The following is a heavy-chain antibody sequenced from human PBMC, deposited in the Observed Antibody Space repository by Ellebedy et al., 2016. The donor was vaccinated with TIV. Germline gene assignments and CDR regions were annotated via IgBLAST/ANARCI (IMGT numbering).Heavy chain of an antibody. CDR1: GFTFSNYY. CDR2: LNSDGSSA. Sequence: GESLKISCAASGFTFSNYYMTWIRQAPGKGLVWVSRLNSDGSSATYADSVKGRFTISKDNADNTLYLQMNSLRAEDTAVYYCAREVEPSSKGGAFDIWGQGTMVTVSS. J-gene: IGHJ3*02. D-gene: IGHD1-14*01. CDR3: AREVEPSSKGGAFDI. V-gene: IGHV3-74*01.